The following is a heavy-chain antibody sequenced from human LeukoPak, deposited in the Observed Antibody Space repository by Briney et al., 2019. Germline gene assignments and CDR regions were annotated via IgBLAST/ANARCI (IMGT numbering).Heavy chain of an antibody. D-gene: IGHD5-18*01. V-gene: IGHV3-30*04. Sequence: GGSLRLSCAASGFTFSSYAMSWVRQAPGKGLEWVAVISYDGSNKYYADSVKGRFTISRDNSKNTLYLQMNSLRAEDTAVYYCARDHDTAMTIDYWGQGTLVTVSS. CDR1: GFTFSSYA. CDR3: ARDHDTAMTIDY. J-gene: IGHJ4*02. CDR2: ISYDGSNK.